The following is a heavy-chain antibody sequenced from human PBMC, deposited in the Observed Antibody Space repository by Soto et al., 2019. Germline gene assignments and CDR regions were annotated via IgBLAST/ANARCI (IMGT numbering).Heavy chain of an antibody. CDR2: INGYNGNT. J-gene: IGHJ6*02. CDR1: GYTFTSYD. V-gene: IGHV1-18*01. Sequence: QVQLVQSGAEVKKPGASVKVSCKASGYTFTSYDISWVRQAPGQGLEWMGWINGYNGNTNHAQKLQGRVTMSTDTSXCTAYMELRSLRSDDSAVYYCARMGDVPYYYYGMDVWGQGTTVTVSS. CDR3: ARMGDVPYYYYGMDV. D-gene: IGHD3-16*01.